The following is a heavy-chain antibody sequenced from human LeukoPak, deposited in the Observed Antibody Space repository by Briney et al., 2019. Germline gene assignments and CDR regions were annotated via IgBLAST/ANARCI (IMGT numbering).Heavy chain of an antibody. J-gene: IGHJ6*02. D-gene: IGHD2-15*01. CDR2: IGAGGTFT. CDR3: VRGYSFGPYGMDV. CDR1: GFTFSSYA. Sequence: QPGGSLRLSCTASGFTFSSYAMNWVRQAPGKGLEWVLGIGAGGTFTYYADSVKGRFTISRDNSRNTLYLQMSSLRAEDTAVYFCVRGYSFGPYGMDVWGQGTTVTVSS. V-gene: IGHV3-23*01.